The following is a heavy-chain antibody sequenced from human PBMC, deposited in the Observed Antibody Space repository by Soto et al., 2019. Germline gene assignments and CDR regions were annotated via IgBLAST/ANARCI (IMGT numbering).Heavy chain of an antibody. Sequence: PSETLSLTCTVSGGSISSSSYYWGWIRQPPGKGLEWIGGIFYSGNTYYNPSLKSRVTISVDTSKNQFSLKLSSVTAADTAVYYGVRQVRGYCSITSCDTDNWGQGTLVTVSS. D-gene: IGHD2-2*02. J-gene: IGHJ4*02. CDR1: GGSISSSSYY. V-gene: IGHV4-39*01. CDR2: IFYSGNT. CDR3: VRQVRGYCSITSCDTDN.